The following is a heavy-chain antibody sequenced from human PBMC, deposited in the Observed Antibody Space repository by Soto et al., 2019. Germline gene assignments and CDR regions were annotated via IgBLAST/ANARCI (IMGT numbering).Heavy chain of an antibody. CDR3: AKEHLGVVVVITLDY. CDR2: ISGSGGST. J-gene: IGHJ4*02. V-gene: IGHV3-23*01. CDR1: GFTFSSYA. Sequence: GGSLRLSCAASGFTFSSYAMSWVRQAPGKGLEWVSAISGSGGSTYYADSVKGRFTISRDNSRNTLYLQMNSLRAEDTAVYYCAKEHLGVVVVITLDYWGQGTLVTVSS. D-gene: IGHD3-22*01.